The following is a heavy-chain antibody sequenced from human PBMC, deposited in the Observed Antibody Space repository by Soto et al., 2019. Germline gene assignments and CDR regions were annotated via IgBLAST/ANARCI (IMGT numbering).Heavy chain of an antibody. CDR3: AAVLRYFDRSYYHPLDP. D-gene: IGHD3-9*01. J-gene: IGHJ5*02. CDR1: GGSISSSNW. CDR2: IYHSGST. Sequence: RSLTCAVSGGSISSSNWWSWVRQPPGKGLEWIGEIYHSGSTNYNPSLKSRVTISVDKSKNQFSLKLSSVTAADTAVYYCAAVLRYFDRSYYHPLDPWGQGTLVTVSS. V-gene: IGHV4-4*02.